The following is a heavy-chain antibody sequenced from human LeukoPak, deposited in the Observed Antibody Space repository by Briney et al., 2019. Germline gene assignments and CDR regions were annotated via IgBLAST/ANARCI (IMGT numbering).Heavy chain of an antibody. CDR2: IYYDGST. V-gene: IGHV4-59*01. D-gene: IGHD3-3*01. Sequence: PSETLSLTCSVSGDSISRFYWSWIRQPPGRGLEWIGHIYYDGSTNYSPSLKSRVSISIDMSENQFSLNLTSVTPADTAVYYCAREWRNTIFGVVRYFNLWGRGTLVTVSS. J-gene: IGHJ2*01. CDR1: GDSISRFY. CDR3: AREWRNTIFGVVRYFNL.